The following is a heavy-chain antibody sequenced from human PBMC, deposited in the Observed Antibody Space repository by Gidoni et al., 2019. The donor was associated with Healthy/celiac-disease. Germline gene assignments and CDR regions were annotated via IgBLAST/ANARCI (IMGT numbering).Heavy chain of an antibody. CDR2: ISRSSSYI. J-gene: IGHJ4*01. CDR3: ARTTTGDY. D-gene: IGHD1-1*01. Sequence: GQLVESGGGLVKPGGSLRLSCAASGFTFSSYSMNWVRQAPGKGLEWVSSISRSSSYIYYADSVKGRFTISRDNAKNSLYLQMNSLRSEATAVYYCARTTTGDYWGQGTMVTVSS. V-gene: IGHV3-21*01. CDR1: GFTFSSYS.